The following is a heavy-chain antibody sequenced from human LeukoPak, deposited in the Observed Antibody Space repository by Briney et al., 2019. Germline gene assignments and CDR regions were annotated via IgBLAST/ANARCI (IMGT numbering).Heavy chain of an antibody. J-gene: IGHJ4*02. CDR2: ISGSGGST. CDR1: GFTFSSYA. V-gene: IGHV3-23*01. D-gene: IGHD3-22*01. CDR3: AKGRSIVVVQNYFDY. Sequence: PGGSLRLSCAASGFTFSSYAMSWVRQAPGKGLEWVSAISGSGGSTYYADSVKGRFTISRDNSKNTLYLQMNSLRAEDTAVYYCAKGRSIVVVQNYFDYWGQGTLVTVSS.